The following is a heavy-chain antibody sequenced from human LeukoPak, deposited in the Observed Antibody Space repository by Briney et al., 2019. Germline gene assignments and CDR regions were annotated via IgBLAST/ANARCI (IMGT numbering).Heavy chain of an antibody. CDR3: AREGSSWYFRYYYMDV. Sequence: KPGGSLRLSCAASGFTFSDYYMSWIRQAPGKGLEWVSYISSSGSIIYYADSVKGRFTISRDNAKNSLYLQMNSLRAEDTAVYYCAREGSSWYFRYYYMDVWGKGTTVTVSS. CDR2: ISSSGSII. V-gene: IGHV3-11*01. D-gene: IGHD6-13*01. J-gene: IGHJ6*03. CDR1: GFTFSDYY.